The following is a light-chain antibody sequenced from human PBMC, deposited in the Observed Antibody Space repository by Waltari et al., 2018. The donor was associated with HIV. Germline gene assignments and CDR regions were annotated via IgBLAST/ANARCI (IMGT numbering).Light chain of an antibody. CDR3: QHRTTWPPT. J-gene: IGKJ4*01. Sequence: EIVLTQSPPILSVSLGEPAHLSGRASQSVQEFLAWYQRRPGQAPRLVVYDASKRAAGVPARFSGSGVGTDFTLTISGLEPEDVALYYCQHRTTWPPTFGGGTRVEIE. V-gene: IGKV3-11*01. CDR2: DAS. CDR1: QSVQEF.